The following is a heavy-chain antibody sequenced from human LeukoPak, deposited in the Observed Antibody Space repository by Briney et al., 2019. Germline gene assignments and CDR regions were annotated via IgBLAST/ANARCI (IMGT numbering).Heavy chain of an antibody. Sequence: AASVKVSCKASGYTFTGYYMHWVRQAPGQGLEWMGWINPNSGGTNYAQKFQGRDTMTRDTSISTAYMELSRLRSDDTAVYYCARDPLDYKHYDNWFDPWGQGTLVTVSS. CDR1: GYTFTGYY. J-gene: IGHJ5*02. D-gene: IGHD3-10*01. CDR3: ARDPLDYKHYDNWFDP. V-gene: IGHV1-2*02. CDR2: INPNSGGT.